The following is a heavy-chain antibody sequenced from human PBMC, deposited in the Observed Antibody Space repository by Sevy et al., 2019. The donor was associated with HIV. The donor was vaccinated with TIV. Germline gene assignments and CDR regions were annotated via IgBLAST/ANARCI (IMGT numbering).Heavy chain of an antibody. CDR2: IRSKAYGGTT. CDR1: GFTFGDYA. J-gene: IGHJ3*02. V-gene: IGHV3-49*03. CDR3: TTQRRGYRDAFDI. Sequence: GSLRLSCTASGFTFGDYAMSWFRQAPGKGLEWGGFIRSKAYGGTTEYAASVKGRFTISRDDSKSIAYLQMNSLKTEDAAVYYCTTQRRGYRDAFDIWGQGTMVTVSS. D-gene: IGHD3-10*01.